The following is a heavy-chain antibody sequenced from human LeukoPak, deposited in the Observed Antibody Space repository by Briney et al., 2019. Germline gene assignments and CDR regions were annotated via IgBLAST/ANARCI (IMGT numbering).Heavy chain of an antibody. Sequence: GASVKVSCKASGYIFTYYYMHWVRQAPGQGLEWMGIINPSGGTTNYAQKFQGRVTITADKSTSTAYMELSSLRSEDTAVYYCAREGYSSSWSSNGGGEFDPWGQGTLVTVSS. CDR1: GYIFTYYY. CDR2: INPSGGTT. D-gene: IGHD6-13*01. CDR3: AREGYSSSWSSNGGGEFDP. V-gene: IGHV1-46*01. J-gene: IGHJ5*02.